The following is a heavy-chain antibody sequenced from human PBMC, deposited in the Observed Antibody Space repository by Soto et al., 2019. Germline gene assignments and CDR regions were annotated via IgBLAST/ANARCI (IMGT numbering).Heavy chain of an antibody. V-gene: IGHV3-30*02. CDR3: AKDRGALRWSEEHYYFDY. CDR1: GFTFSSYG. Sequence: GGSLRLSCAASGFTFSSYGMHWVRQAPGKGLEWVAVIWYDGSNKYYTDSVKGRFTISRDNSKNTLYLQMNSLRAEDTAVYYCAKDRGALRWSEEHYYFDYWGQGTLVTVSS. J-gene: IGHJ4*02. D-gene: IGHD4-17*01. CDR2: IWYDGSNK.